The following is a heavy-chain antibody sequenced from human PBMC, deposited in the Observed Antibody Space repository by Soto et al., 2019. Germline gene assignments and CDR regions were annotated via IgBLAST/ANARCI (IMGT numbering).Heavy chain of an antibody. J-gene: IGHJ6*02. Sequence: RWLRQEPGQGLEWMGWINPNSGGTNYAQKFQGRVTMTRDTSISTAYMELSRLRSDDTAVYYCARDHDWNYDSRYYYSGMDVWGQRTTVTVSS. V-gene: IGHV1-2*02. CDR3: ARDHDWNYDSRYYYSGMDV. D-gene: IGHD1-7*01. CDR2: INPNSGGT.